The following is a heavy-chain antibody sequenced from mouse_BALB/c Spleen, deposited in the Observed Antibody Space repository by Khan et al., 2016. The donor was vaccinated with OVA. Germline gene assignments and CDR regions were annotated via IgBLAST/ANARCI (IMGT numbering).Heavy chain of an antibody. CDR3: AKGYDFFAD. CDR2: INPNTGNT. CDR1: GYSFTGYY. J-gene: IGHJ3*01. V-gene: IGHV1-26*01. D-gene: IGHD2-14*01. Sequence: EVKLQESGPDLVKPGASVKMSCKASGYSFTGYYMNWVKQSPGKSLECIGRINPNTGNTNYHKKFKGKVAFIVDTSSSTVYMELRSLTSEDSAFYYCAKGYDFFADWGQGTLVTVSA.